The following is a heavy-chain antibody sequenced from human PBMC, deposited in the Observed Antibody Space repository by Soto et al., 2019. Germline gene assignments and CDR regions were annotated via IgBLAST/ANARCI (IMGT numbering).Heavy chain of an antibody. J-gene: IGHJ6*02. D-gene: IGHD5-18*01. Sequence: GESLKSSCKGSGYSFTSYWIGWVRQMPGKGLEWMGIIYPGDSDTRYSPSFQGQVTISADKSISTAYLQWSSLKASDTAMYYCARHKSGYSYGYIYYYYGMDVWGQGTTVTVSS. CDR1: GYSFTSYW. V-gene: IGHV5-51*01. CDR3: ARHKSGYSYGYIYYYYGMDV. CDR2: IYPGDSDT.